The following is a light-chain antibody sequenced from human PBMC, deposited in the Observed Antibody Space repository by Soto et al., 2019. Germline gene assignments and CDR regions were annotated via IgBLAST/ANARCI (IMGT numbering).Light chain of an antibody. CDR3: CSYATSTTWV. J-gene: IGLJ3*02. Sequence: QSALTQPASVSGSPGQSITISCTGSSSDVGSNNLVSWYQQLSGKAPKLMIYEGSERPSGVSHRFSGSKSGNTASLTISGLQSEDEADYYCCSYATSTTWVFGGGTKLTVL. V-gene: IGLV2-23*01. CDR1: SSDVGSNNL. CDR2: EGS.